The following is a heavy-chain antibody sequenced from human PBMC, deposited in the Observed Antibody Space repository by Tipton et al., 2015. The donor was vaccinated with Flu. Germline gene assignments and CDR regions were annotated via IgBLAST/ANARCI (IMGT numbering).Heavy chain of an antibody. J-gene: IGHJ6*02. CDR2: IYYSGST. V-gene: IGHV4-59*01. CDR3: ARGGLVATMRLGLYGMDV. D-gene: IGHD5-12*01. Sequence: TLSLTCTVPGGSISSYYWSWIRQPPGKGLEWIGYIYYSGSTDYNPSLKRRVTISVDTSKNQFSLMLSSVTAADTAVYYCARGGLVATMRLGLYGMDVWGQRP. CDR1: GGSISSYY.